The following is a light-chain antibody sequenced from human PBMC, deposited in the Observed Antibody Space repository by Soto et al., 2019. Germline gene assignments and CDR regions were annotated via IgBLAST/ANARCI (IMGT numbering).Light chain of an antibody. CDR1: SSDLGGYNY. V-gene: IGLV2-14*01. Sequence: QSALTQPASVSGSPGQSITISCTGTSSDLGGYNYVSWYQQHPGKAPKFMIYDVSNRPSGVSNRFSCSKSGNTASLTISGLQAEDEADYYCSSYTTSNTRQIVFGTGTKVTVL. J-gene: IGLJ1*01. CDR3: SSYTTSNTRQIV. CDR2: DVS.